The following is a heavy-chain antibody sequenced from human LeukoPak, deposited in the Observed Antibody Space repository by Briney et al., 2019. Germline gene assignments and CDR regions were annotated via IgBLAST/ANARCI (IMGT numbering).Heavy chain of an antibody. D-gene: IGHD4-17*01. V-gene: IGHV4-39*01. Sequence: PSETLSLTCTVSGGSISSNTYYWDWIRQPPGKGLEWIATISSSGTTYYNPSLRSRLTISVDTSKNQFSLKLSSVTAADTAVYYCARHTGATVTVFYFDYWGQGTLVTVSS. CDR3: ARHTGATVTVFYFDY. J-gene: IGHJ4*02. CDR2: ISSSGTT. CDR1: GGSISSNTYY.